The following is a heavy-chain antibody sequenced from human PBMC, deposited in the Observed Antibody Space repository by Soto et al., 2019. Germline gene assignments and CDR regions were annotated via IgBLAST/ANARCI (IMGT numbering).Heavy chain of an antibody. CDR1: GFTFSSYG. D-gene: IGHD4-17*01. Sequence: GGSLRLSCAASGFTFSSYGRHWVRQAPGKGLEWVAVIWYDGSNKYYADSVKGRFTISRDNSKNTLYLQMNGPRAEDTAVYYCARDFRSTVLDYWGQGTLVTVSS. CDR3: ARDFRSTVLDY. CDR2: IWYDGSNK. V-gene: IGHV3-33*01. J-gene: IGHJ4*02.